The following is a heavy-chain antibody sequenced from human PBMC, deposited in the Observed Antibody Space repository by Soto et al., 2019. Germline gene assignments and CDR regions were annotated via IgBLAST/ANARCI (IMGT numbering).Heavy chain of an antibody. Sequence: GGSLRLSCAASGFTFSSYGMHWVRQAPGKGLEWVAVISYDGSNKYDADSVKGRFTISRDNSKNTLYLQMNSLRAEDTAVYYCAKDRKDGYNFPRYYYYGMDVWGQGTTVTVSS. CDR3: AKDRKDGYNFPRYYYYGMDV. V-gene: IGHV3-30*18. CDR2: ISYDGSNK. CDR1: GFTFSSYG. J-gene: IGHJ6*02. D-gene: IGHD5-12*01.